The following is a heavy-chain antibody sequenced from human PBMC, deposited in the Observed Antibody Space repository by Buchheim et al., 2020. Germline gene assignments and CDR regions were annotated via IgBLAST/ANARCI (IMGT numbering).Heavy chain of an antibody. CDR2: IKSDGSRT. Sequence: EVQLVESGGGLVQPGGSLRLSCAASGFTFSSYWMYWVRQGPGKGLVWGSRIKSDGSRTSYADSVKGRFTISRDNAKNTLYLQMNSLRAEDTAVYYCARPVAGSDAFDIWGQGT. D-gene: IGHD6-19*01. CDR3: ARPVAGSDAFDI. CDR1: GFTFSSYW. V-gene: IGHV3-74*01. J-gene: IGHJ3*02.